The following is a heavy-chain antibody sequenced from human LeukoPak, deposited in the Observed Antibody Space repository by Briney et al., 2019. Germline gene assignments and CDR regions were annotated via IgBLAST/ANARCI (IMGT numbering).Heavy chain of an antibody. J-gene: IGHJ4*02. V-gene: IGHV4-34*01. D-gene: IGHD6-6*01. Sequence: SETLSLTCAVYGGSFSGYYWSWIRQPPGKGLEWIGEINHSGSTNYNPSLKSRVTISVDTSKNQFSLKLSSVTAADTAVYYCARGGGEYSSSWLDYWGQGTLVTVSS. CDR3: ARGGGEYSSSWLDY. CDR2: INHSGST. CDR1: GGSFSGYY.